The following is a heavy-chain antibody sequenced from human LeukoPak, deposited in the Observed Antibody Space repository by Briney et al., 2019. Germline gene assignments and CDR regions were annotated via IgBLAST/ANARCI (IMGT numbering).Heavy chain of an antibody. CDR1: GGSISRYY. CDR3: ARDLYMDV. V-gene: IGHV4-59*01. CDR2: IYYSGST. J-gene: IGHJ6*03. Sequence: SETLSLTCTVSGGSISRYYWSWIRQPPGKGLEWIGYIYYSGSTNYNPSLKSRVTISVDTSKNQISLKLSSVTAADTALYYCARDLYMDVWGKGTTVTVSS.